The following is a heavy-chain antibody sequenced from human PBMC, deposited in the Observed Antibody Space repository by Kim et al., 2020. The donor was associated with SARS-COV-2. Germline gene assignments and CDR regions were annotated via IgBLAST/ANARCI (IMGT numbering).Heavy chain of an antibody. V-gene: IGHV3-33*01. D-gene: IGHD2-2*01. CDR2: IWYDGSNK. Sequence: GGSLRLSCAASGFTFSSYGMHWVRQAPGKGLEWVAVIWYDGSNKYYADSVKGRFTISRDNSKNTLYLQMNSLRAEDTAVYYCARDQGYCSSTSCPDYYYYYYGMDVWGQGTTVTVSS. CDR3: ARDQGYCSSTSCPDYYYYYYGMDV. CDR1: GFTFSSYG. J-gene: IGHJ6*02.